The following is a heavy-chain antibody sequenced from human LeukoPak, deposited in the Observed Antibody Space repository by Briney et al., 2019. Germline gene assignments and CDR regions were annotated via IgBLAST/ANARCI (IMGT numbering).Heavy chain of an antibody. V-gene: IGHV3-23*01. D-gene: IGHD6-19*01. CDR1: GFTFSSYS. CDR3: AKDASYSSGWDLFDY. CDR2: ISGSGGGT. J-gene: IGHJ4*02. Sequence: GGSLRLSCAAPGFTFSSYSMNWVRQAPGKGLEWVSAISGSGGGTYYADSAKGRFTISRDNSKNTLYLQMNSLRAEDTAVYYCAKDASYSSGWDLFDYWGQGTLVTVSS.